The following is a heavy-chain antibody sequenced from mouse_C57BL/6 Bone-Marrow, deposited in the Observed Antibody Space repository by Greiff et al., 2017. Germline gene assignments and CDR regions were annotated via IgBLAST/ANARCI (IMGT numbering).Heavy chain of an antibody. CDR2: ISSGGSYT. CDR1: GFTFSSYG. CDR3: ATMVTTNAMDY. D-gene: IGHD2-1*01. J-gene: IGHJ4*01. V-gene: IGHV5-6*01. Sequence: VQLKESGGDLVKPGGSLKLSCAASGFTFSSYGMSWVRQTPEKRLEWVATISSGGSYTYYPDSVKGRFTISRDNAKNTLYLQMSSLKSEDTAMYYCATMVTTNAMDYWGQGTSVTVSS.